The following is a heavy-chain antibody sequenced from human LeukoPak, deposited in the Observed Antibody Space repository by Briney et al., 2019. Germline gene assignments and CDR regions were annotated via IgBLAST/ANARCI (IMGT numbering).Heavy chain of an antibody. Sequence: PSQTLSLTCTVSGGSISSCDYYWSWIRQPPGKGLEWIGYIYYSGSTYYNPSLKSRVTISVDTSKNQFSLKLSSVTAADTAVYYCARTGGYYYDSSGYYYGYWGEGTLVTVSS. D-gene: IGHD3-22*01. CDR1: GGSISSCDYY. CDR3: ARTGGYYYDSSGYYYGY. V-gene: IGHV4-30-4*01. J-gene: IGHJ4*02. CDR2: IYYSGST.